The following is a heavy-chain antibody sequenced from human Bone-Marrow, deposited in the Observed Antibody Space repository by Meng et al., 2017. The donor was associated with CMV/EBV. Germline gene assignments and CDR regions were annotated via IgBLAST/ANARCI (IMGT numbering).Heavy chain of an antibody. Sequence: SETLSLTCTVSGGSVSSGSYYWSWIRQPPGKGLEWIGYIYYSGSTYYNPSLKSRVTISVDTSKNQFSLKLSSVTAADTAVYYCARASPLSGSFAWGQGTLVTVSS. J-gene: IGHJ1*01. D-gene: IGHD3-10*01. CDR2: IYYSGST. V-gene: IGHV4-61*01. CDR1: GGSVSSGSYY. CDR3: ARASPLSGSFA.